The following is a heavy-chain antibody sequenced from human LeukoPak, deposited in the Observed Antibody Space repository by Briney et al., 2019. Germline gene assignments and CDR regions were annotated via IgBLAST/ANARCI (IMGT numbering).Heavy chain of an antibody. CDR3: ARRSELHFDY. J-gene: IGHJ4*02. V-gene: IGHV3-21*04. CDR2: ISSTSSYI. CDR1: GFTFSSYT. Sequence: GGSLRLSCADSGFTFSSYTMNWVRQAPGKGLEWVSAISSTSSYIYYADSVKGRFTISRDNAKNSLYLQMNSLRAEDTAVYYCARRSELHFDYWGQGTLVTVSS. D-gene: IGHD1-26*01.